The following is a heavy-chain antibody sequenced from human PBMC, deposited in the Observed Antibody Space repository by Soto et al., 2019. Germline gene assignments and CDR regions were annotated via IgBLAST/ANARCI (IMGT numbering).Heavy chain of an antibody. D-gene: IGHD1-7*01. CDR3: ARDQIWTYTWNYARLNYLDP. V-gene: IGHV1-3*04. Sequence: ASVKVSCKASGYTFTNNVIHWLRQAPGQTLEWMGWIHTAKGNTKYSQKFEARVTLTRDTAESTAYMELNSLRSDDTAVYYCARDQIWTYTWNYARLNYLDPWGQGTLVTVSS. CDR2: IHTAKGNT. CDR1: GYTFTNNV. J-gene: IGHJ5*02.